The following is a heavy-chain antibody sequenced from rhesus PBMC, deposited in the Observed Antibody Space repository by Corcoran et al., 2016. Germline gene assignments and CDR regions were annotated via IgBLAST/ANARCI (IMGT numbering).Heavy chain of an antibody. CDR1: GGSISSSY. Sequence: QLQLQESGPGLVKPSETLSVTCAVSGGSISSSYWSWIRQAPGKGLEWIGEIYGSGSGTNSTPSLKSLVPLSVDTSKNQRSLKLSSVAAADTAVYYCAGSGGPFYFDDWGQGVLVTVSS. CDR3: AGSGGPFYFDD. CDR2: IYGSGSGT. D-gene: IGHD6-25*01. J-gene: IGHJ4*01. V-gene: IGHV4-169*02.